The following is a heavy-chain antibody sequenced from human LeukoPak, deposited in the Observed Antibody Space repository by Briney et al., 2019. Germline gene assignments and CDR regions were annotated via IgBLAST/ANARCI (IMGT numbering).Heavy chain of an antibody. D-gene: IGHD3-22*01. CDR3: ARGRVSGGYYLDY. CDR2: INTGGSGT. Sequence: GGSLRLSCGASGXTFSDYWMHWVRQAPGKGLLWVLRINTGGSGTTYADSVKGRFTISRDNAKNTLYLQMNSLRADDTAVYYCARGRVSGGYYLDYWGQGTLVTVSS. V-gene: IGHV3-74*01. CDR1: GXTFSDYW. J-gene: IGHJ4*02.